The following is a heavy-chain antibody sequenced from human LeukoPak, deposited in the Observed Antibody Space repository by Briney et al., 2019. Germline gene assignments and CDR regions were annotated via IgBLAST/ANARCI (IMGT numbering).Heavy chain of an antibody. CDR2: ISSSGSYI. D-gene: IGHD3-3*01. CDR1: GFSFSYYS. CDR3: TRAPGTGPLTVTWSGPFDI. J-gene: IGHJ3*02. Sequence: GGSLRLSCAASGFSFSYYSMNWVRQAPGEGLEWVSSISSSGSYIYYADSVKGRFTASRDNAKTSLYLQMNSLRAEDTAVYYCTRAPGTGPLTVTWSGPFDIWGQGTVVTVSS. V-gene: IGHV3-21*06.